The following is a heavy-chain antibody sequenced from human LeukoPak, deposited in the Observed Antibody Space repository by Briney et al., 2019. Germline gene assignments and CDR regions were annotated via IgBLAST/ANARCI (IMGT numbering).Heavy chain of an antibody. CDR3: AKDLFFISRSYFDS. CDR2: ISGTGGST. D-gene: IGHD2/OR15-2a*01. CDR1: GFTFSSYA. J-gene: IGHJ4*02. V-gene: IGHV3-23*01. Sequence: GGSLRLSCAASGFTFSSYAMSWVRQAPGKGLEWVSGISGTGGSTHHADSVKSRFTISRDNSKNTLYLQMNSLRAEDTAVFYCAKDLFFISRSYFDSWGQGTLVTVSS.